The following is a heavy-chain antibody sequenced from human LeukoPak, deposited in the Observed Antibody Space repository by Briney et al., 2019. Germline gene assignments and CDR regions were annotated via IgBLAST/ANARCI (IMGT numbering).Heavy chain of an antibody. CDR2: ISFDGTIK. CDR1: GFTFSDYY. V-gene: IGHV3-30-3*01. D-gene: IGHD3/OR15-3a*01. CDR3: ARDMLFGESVYNWFDP. J-gene: IGHJ5*02. Sequence: GGSLRLSCAASGFTFSDYYMSWIRQAPGKGLEWVAVISFDGTIKYYGDSVNGRFTISRDNAKNTLYLQMNSLRGEDTAVYYCARDMLFGESVYNWFDPWGQGTLVTVSS.